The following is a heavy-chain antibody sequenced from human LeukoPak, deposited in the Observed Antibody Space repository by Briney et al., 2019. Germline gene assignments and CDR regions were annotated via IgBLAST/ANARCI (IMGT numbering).Heavy chain of an antibody. CDR2: IIPIFGTA. J-gene: IGHJ5*02. V-gene: IGHV1-69*13. Sequence: SVKVSCKASGYTFTSYYMHWVRQAPGQGLEWMGGIIPIFGTANYAQKFQGRVTITADESTSTAYMELCSLRSEDTAVYYCASGGRWFGEPVFPKNWFDPWGQGTLVTVSS. CDR3: ASGGRWFGEPVFPKNWFDP. CDR1: GYTFTSYY. D-gene: IGHD3-10*01.